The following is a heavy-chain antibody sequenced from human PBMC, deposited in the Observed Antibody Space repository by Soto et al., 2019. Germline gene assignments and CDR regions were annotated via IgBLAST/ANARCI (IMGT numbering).Heavy chain of an antibody. J-gene: IGHJ4*02. CDR3: ARRESGGFYRFFDS. Sequence: SVKVSCKASGGSLSTNPISWVRQAPGQGLEWMGGTGSGTGPGNHAQKFQGRLTVTADKSTSTVYMELTNLSSEDTAVYYCARRESGGFYRFFDSWGQGTLVTVSS. CDR1: GGSLSTNP. D-gene: IGHD2-15*01. CDR2: TGSGTGPG. V-gene: IGHV1-69*06.